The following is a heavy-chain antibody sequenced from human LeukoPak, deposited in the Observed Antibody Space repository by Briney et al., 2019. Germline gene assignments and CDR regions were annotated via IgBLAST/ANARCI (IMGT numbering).Heavy chain of an antibody. J-gene: IGHJ3*02. CDR2: IYYSGST. Sequence: SETLSLTCTVSGVSINTYYWSWIRQPPGKGLEWIGYIYYSGSTNYNPSLKSRVTISVDTSKNQFSLKLSSVTAADTAVYYCASEVAALGAFDIWGQGTMVTVSS. D-gene: IGHD2-15*01. V-gene: IGHV4-59*08. CDR3: ASEVAALGAFDI. CDR1: GVSINTYY.